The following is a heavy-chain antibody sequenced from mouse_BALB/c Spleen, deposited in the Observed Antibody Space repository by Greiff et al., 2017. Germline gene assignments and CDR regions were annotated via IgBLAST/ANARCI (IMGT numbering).Heavy chain of an antibody. CDR3: TREGDYGGYAMDY. CDR1: GFTFSSYT. D-gene: IGHD2-4*01. Sequence: EVQLVESGGGLVKPGGSLKLSCAASGFTFSSYTMSWVRQTPEKRLVWVATISSGGSYTYYPDSVKGRFTISRDNAKNTLYLQMSSLKSEDTAMYYCTREGDYGGYAMDYWGQGTSVTVSS. CDR2: ISSGGSYT. V-gene: IGHV5-6-4*01. J-gene: IGHJ4*01.